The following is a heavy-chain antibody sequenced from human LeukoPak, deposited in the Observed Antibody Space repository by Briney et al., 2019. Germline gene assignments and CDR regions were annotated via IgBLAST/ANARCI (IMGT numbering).Heavy chain of an antibody. CDR1: GGTFSSYA. D-gene: IGHD3-22*01. Sequence: SVKVSCKASGGTFSSYAISWVRQAPGQGLEWMGRIIPIFGTANYAQKFQGRVTITTDESTSTAYMELSSLRSEDTAVYYCARDRYAHYYDSSGYYPDWGQGTLVTVSS. CDR3: ARDRYAHYYDSSGYYPD. J-gene: IGHJ1*01. V-gene: IGHV1-69*05. CDR2: IIPIFGTA.